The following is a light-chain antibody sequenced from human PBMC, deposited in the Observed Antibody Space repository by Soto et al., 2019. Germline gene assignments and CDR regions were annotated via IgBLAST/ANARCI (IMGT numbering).Light chain of an antibody. CDR1: QSISSW. CDR2: DAS. V-gene: IGKV1-5*01. J-gene: IGKJ1*01. CDR3: QQYNSYLWT. Sequence: DIQMTQSPSTLSASVGDRLTIPCRASQSISSWLAWYQQKPGKAPKLLICDASSLESGVPSRFRGSGSGTEFTLTISSLQPDDFATYYCQQYNSYLWTFGQGTKVDI.